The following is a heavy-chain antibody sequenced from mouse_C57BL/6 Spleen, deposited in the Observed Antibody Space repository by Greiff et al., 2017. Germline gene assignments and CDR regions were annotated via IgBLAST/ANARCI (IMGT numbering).Heavy chain of an antibody. Sequence: QVQLQQSVPELVKPGASVKLSCTASGYDFSNSYMNWVKQRPGQGLEWIGRIYPGDGNTNYTGKFKGKATLTADTSSSTAYLQLSSLTSENSAVYCSPSDAYSYYYFDYWGQGTTLTVSS. CDR3: PSDAYSYYYFDY. CDR1: GYDFSNSY. V-gene: IGHV1-82*01. CDR2: IYPGDGNT. D-gene: IGHD2-10*01. J-gene: IGHJ2*01.